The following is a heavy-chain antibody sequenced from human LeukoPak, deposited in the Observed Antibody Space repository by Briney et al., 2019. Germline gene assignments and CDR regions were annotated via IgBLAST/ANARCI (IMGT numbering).Heavy chain of an antibody. V-gene: IGHV3-48*03. J-gene: IGHJ4*02. CDR1: GFTFSSYE. Sequence: QAGGSLRLSCAASGFTFSSYEMNWVRQAPGKGLEWVSYISSSGSTIYYADSVKGRFTISRDNAKNSLYLQMNSLRAEDTAVYYCARDFNGDIFDYWGQGTLVTVSS. D-gene: IGHD2-15*01. CDR3: ARDFNGDIFDY. CDR2: ISSSGSTI.